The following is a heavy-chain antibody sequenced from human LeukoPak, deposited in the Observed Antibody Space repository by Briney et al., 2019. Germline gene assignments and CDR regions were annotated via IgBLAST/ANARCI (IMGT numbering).Heavy chain of an antibody. CDR2: IYYSGST. CDR1: GGSISNYY. V-gene: IGHV4-59*01. D-gene: IGHD3-10*01. Sequence: SETLSLTCAVSGGSISNYYWSWIRQPPGKGLEWIGYIYYSGSTNYNPSLKSRVTMSVDTSKNQFSLKLSSVTAADTAVYYCARASLTMVRGVIGYFQHWGQGTLVTVSS. J-gene: IGHJ1*01. CDR3: ARASLTMVRGVIGYFQH.